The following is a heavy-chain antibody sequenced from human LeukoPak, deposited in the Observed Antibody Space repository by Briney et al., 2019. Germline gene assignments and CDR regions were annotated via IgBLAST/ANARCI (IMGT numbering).Heavy chain of an antibody. CDR2: IYYSGST. CDR1: GGSISSYY. V-gene: IGHV4-59*08. J-gene: IGHJ3*02. Sequence: TSETLSLTCTVSGGSISSYYWSWTRQPPGKGLEWIGYIYYSGSTNYNPSLKSRVTISVDTSKNQFSLKLSSVTAADTAVYYCARLIRIAAAAPLDAFDIWGQGTMVTVSS. CDR3: ARLIRIAAAAPLDAFDI. D-gene: IGHD6-13*01.